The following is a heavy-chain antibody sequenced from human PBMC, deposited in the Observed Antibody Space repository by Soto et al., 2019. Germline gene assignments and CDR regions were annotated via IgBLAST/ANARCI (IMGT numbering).Heavy chain of an antibody. V-gene: IGHV4-30-4*02. CDR1: GGSVSSGNYY. CDR2: ISYSGST. D-gene: IGHD2-21*01. J-gene: IGHJ5*02. CDR3: ARRAVVAVTGSLDNWLDP. Sequence: SETLSLTCTVSGGSVSSGNYYWSWIRQPPGKGLEWIGFISYSGSTYYNLSLKSRITISVDTSKNQFSLKVNSVTAADTAVYYCARRAVVAVTGSLDNWLDPWGQGILVTVSS.